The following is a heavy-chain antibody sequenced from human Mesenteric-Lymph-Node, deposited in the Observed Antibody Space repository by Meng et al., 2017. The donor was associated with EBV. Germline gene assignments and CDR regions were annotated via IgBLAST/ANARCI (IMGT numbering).Heavy chain of an antibody. D-gene: IGHD6-19*01. CDR3: ARDHTSGWFDP. CDR2: ISSSGSTK. V-gene: IGHV3-11*01. J-gene: IGHJ5*02. CDR1: GFTFSDYY. Sequence: QGQLVASGGGLVGPGGSLRLSCAASGFTFSDYYMSWIRQAPGKGLEWVSYISSSGSTKYYADSVKGRFTISRDNVKKSLFLQMNSLRAEDTAVYYCARDHTSGWFDPWGQGTLVTVSS.